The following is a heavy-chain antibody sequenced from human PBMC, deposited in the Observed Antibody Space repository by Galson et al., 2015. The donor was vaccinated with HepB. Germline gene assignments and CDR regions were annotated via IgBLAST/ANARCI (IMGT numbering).Heavy chain of an antibody. D-gene: IGHD2-15*01. CDR1: GGNFYNYA. CDR2: IIPIFDTP. J-gene: IGHJ6*03. V-gene: IGHV1-69*13. CDR3: ARVKSCVSRSCGGHSHSYMDA. Sequence: SVKVSCKASGGNFYNYAFSWVRQAPGQGLEWMGGIIPIFDTPNYIQRFQSRVTFTANESSNTAYMELSSLRPEDTAIYYCARVKSCVSRSCGGHSHSYMDAWGRGSMVTVSS.